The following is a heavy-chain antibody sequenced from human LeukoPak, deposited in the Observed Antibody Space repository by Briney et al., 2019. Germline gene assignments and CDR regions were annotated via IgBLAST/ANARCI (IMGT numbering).Heavy chain of an antibody. CDR2: ISWNSGSI. CDR1: GFTFDDYA. CDR3: AKDRNPWGTAMVFSGGIDY. V-gene: IGHV3-9*01. Sequence: GGSLRLSCAASGFTFDDYAMHWVRQAPGKGLEWVSGISWNSGSIGYADSVKGRFTISRDNAKNSLYLQMNSLRTEDTALYYCAKDRNPWGTAMVFSGGIDYWGQGTLVTVSS. J-gene: IGHJ4*02. D-gene: IGHD5-18*01.